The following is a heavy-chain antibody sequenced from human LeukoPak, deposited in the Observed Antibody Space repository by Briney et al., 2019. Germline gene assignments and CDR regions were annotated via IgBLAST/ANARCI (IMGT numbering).Heavy chain of an antibody. CDR3: ARDINYYGSSGYYPS. J-gene: IGHJ5*02. CDR1: GGSISSYY. CDR2: IYYSGST. Sequence: KPSETLSLTCTVSGGSISSYYWSWIRQPPGKGLEWIGYIYYSGSTNYNPSLKSRVTISVDTSKNQFSLKLSSVTAADTAVYYCARDINYYGSSGYYPSWGQGTLVTVSS. V-gene: IGHV4-59*01. D-gene: IGHD3-22*01.